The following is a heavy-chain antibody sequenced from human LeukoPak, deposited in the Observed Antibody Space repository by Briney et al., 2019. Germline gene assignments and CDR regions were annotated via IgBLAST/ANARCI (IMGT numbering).Heavy chain of an antibody. D-gene: IGHD4-17*01. V-gene: IGHV1-69*05. CDR1: GGTFSIYA. Sequence: SVKVSFKSPGGTFSIYAISWVRQAPGQGLEWVWGIIPMFGAENYAQKFQGRVTITTDETTSTAYMELSSPRSEDTAVYYCARTVAPPNDAFDICGQGTMVTVSS. CDR3: ARTVAPPNDAFDI. J-gene: IGHJ3*02. CDR2: IIPMFGAE.